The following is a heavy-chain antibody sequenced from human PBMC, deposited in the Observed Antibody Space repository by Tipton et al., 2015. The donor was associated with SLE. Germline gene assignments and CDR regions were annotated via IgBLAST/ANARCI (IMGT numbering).Heavy chain of an antibody. CDR2: IFFTGTT. D-gene: IGHD3-16*01. CDR3: ARGFAITDYFDF. CDR1: GDSMDSGGLF. J-gene: IGHJ4*02. Sequence: LRLSCTASGDSMDSGGLFWSWIRQRPGKGLEWMGHIFFTGTTSYNPSLKSRISLSVDTSKWQFSLRLTSVTAADTAVYFCARGFAITDYFDFWGQGTMVTVSS. V-gene: IGHV4-31*02.